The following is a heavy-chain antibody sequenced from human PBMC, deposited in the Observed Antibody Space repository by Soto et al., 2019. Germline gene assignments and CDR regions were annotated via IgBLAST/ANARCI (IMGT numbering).Heavy chain of an antibody. Sequence: EVQLVESGGGLVQPGGSLRLSCAASGFTFSTYSMHWVRQAPGKGLEWVSYISSGSSTIYYADSVKGRFTISRDNAKNSLYLQMNSLRDEDTAVYYCARGRPYYFDSWGQGTLVTVSS. CDR2: ISSGSSTI. D-gene: IGHD6-6*01. J-gene: IGHJ4*02. CDR1: GFTFSTYS. V-gene: IGHV3-48*02. CDR3: ARGRPYYFDS.